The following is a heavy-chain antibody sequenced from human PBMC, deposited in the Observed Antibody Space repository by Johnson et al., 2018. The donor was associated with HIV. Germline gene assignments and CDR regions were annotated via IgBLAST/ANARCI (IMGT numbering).Heavy chain of an antibody. CDR2: IFSVGDV. J-gene: IGHJ3*02. CDR3: ARDQTYYYDTSGYQGAFDI. Sequence: VQLVESGGGLVQPGGSLRLSCAASGITVGTNYMSWVRQAPGKGLEWVSVIFSVGDVYYADSVKGRFTISRHNARSTLYLQLNSLRPEDTAVYYCARDQTYYYDTSGYQGAFDIWGQGTMVTVSS. D-gene: IGHD3-22*01. CDR1: GITVGTNY. V-gene: IGHV3-66*02.